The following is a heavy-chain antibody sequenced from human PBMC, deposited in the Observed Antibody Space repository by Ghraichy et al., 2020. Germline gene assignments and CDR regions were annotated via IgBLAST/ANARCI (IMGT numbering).Heavy chain of an antibody. CDR2: TYYRSKWYA. V-gene: IGHV6-1*01. J-gene: IGHJ4*02. D-gene: IGHD3-22*01. Sequence: SQTLSLTCAISGDSVSSNSAAWNWIRQSPSRGLEWLGRTYYRSKWYADYAPSVKSRITINPDTSKNQFSLQLNSVTPEDTAVYYCARDRYDSSGYFEGFDYWGQGTLVTVSS. CDR1: GDSVSSNSAA. CDR3: ARDRYDSSGYFEGFDY.